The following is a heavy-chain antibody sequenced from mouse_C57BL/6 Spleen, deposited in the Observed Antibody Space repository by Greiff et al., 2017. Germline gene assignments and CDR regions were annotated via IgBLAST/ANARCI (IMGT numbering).Heavy chain of an antibody. V-gene: IGHV1-55*01. D-gene: IGHD3-2*01. J-gene: IGHJ2*01. CDR1: GYTFTSYW. Sequence: QVQLQQPGAELVKPGASVKMSCKASGYTFTSYWITWVKQRPGQGLEWIGDIYPGSGSTNYNEKFKSQATLTVDTSSSTAYMPLSSLTSEDSAVYYCARAAETAHDFDYWGQGTTLTVSS. CDR2: IYPGSGST. CDR3: ARAAETAHDFDY.